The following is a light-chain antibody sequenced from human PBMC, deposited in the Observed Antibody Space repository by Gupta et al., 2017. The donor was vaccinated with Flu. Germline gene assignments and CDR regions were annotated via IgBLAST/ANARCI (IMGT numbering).Light chain of an antibody. Sequence: ATITCTGSSDNVGTEEEVWVQQQHGRTPTLLYCRDDNRRPWGSEGFSASKSGSTSSLTITSRQPADDDEYYCSAWYNSPLAWVFGGGTKVTVL. CDR2: RDD. J-gene: IGLJ3*02. CDR1: SDNVGTEE. CDR3: SAWYNSPLAWV. V-gene: IGLV10-54*04.